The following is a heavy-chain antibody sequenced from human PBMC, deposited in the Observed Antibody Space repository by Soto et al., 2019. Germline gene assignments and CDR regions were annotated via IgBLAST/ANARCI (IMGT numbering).Heavy chain of an antibody. CDR3: AKTPKRGFFGVVVLYYFDY. CDR2: ISGSGGST. CDR1: GFTFSSYA. D-gene: IGHD3-3*01. Sequence: GGSLRLSCAASGFTFSSYAMSWVRQAPGKGLEWVSAISGSGGSTYYADSVKGRFTISRDNSKNTLYLQMNSLRAEDTAVYYCAKTPKRGFFGVVVLYYFDYWGQGTLVTVSS. J-gene: IGHJ4*02. V-gene: IGHV3-23*01.